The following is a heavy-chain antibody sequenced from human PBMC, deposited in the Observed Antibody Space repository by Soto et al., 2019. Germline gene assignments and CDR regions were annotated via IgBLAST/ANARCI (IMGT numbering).Heavy chain of an antibody. CDR1: GGSISSGGYS. D-gene: IGHD3-22*01. CDR2: IYHSGST. CDR3: ARDVGYYYDSSGYYDY. V-gene: IGHV4-30-2*01. Sequence: SETLSLTCAVSGGSISSGGYSWSWIRQPPGKGLEWIGYIYHSGSTYYNPSLKSRVTISVDRSKNQSSLKLSSVTAADTAVYYCARDVGYYYDSSGYYDYWGQGTLVTVSS. J-gene: IGHJ4*02.